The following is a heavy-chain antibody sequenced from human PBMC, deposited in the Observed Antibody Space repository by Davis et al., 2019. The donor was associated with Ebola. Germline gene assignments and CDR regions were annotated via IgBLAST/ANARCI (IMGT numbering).Heavy chain of an antibody. V-gene: IGHV3-33*01. D-gene: IGHD3-10*01. CDR3: AREYCPDSGPYCTYFEV. CDR2: IWYDGSKK. Sequence: GESLKISCSASGISFSSYAMHWVRQAPGKGLEWVAVIWYDGSKKYYADSVKGRFTVSRDNSKNTLYLEMNSLRPEDTALYFCAREYCPDSGPYCTYFEVWGQGTQVTVSS. CDR1: GISFSSYA. J-gene: IGHJ4*02.